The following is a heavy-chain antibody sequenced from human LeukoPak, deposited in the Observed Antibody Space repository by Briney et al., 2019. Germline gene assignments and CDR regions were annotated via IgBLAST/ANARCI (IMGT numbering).Heavy chain of an antibody. V-gene: IGHV3-74*01. CDR3: ARDPGSGWYNY. Sequence: GGSLRLSCAAYGLTFSDDWMHWVRQAPGKGLVWVSRIDSGGSNTAYADSVKGRFTISRDNAKNSLYLQMNSLRAEDTALYYCARDPGSGWYNYWGQGTLVTVSS. CDR1: GLTFSDDW. D-gene: IGHD6-19*01. J-gene: IGHJ4*02. CDR2: IDSGGSNT.